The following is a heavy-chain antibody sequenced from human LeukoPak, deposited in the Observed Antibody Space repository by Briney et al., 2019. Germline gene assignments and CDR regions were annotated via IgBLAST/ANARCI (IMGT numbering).Heavy chain of an antibody. CDR1: GGSISSYY. CDR3: AGIPQYYYDSSGPHPFDP. J-gene: IGHJ5*02. D-gene: IGHD3-22*01. CDR2: IYYSGST. V-gene: IGHV4-59*01. Sequence: SETLSLTCTVSGGSISSYYWSWLRQPPGKGLEWVGYIYYSGSTNYNPSLKSRVTISVDTSKNQFSLKLSSVTAADTAVYYCAGIPQYYYDSSGPHPFDPWGQGTLVTVSS.